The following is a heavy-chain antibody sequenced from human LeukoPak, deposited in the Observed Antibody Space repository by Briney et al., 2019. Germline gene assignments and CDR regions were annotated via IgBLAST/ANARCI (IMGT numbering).Heavy chain of an antibody. CDR3: ARRKMATIGYYFDY. D-gene: IGHD5-24*01. J-gene: IGHJ4*02. CDR2: IYSGGST. V-gene: IGHV3-66*01. CDR1: GFTVSSNY. Sequence: GGSLRLSCAASGFTVSSNYMSWVRQAPGKGLEWVSVIYSGGSTYYADSVKGRFTISRDNSKNTLYLQMNSLRAEDTAVYYCARRKMATIGYYFDYWGQGTLVPVSS.